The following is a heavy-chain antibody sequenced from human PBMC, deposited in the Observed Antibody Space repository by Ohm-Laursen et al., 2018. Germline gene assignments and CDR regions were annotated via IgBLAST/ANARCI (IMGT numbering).Heavy chain of an antibody. J-gene: IGHJ4*02. CDR2: LSGSGTST. D-gene: IGHD1-26*01. V-gene: IGHV3-23*01. CDR1: GFTLSSYA. CDR3: AKDSWEDEFIDY. Sequence: GSLRLSCAASGFTLSSYAMNWVRQPPGKGLEWVSALSGSGTSTYYADSVKGRFTISRDNSKDTLFLHMYSLRAEDTAVYYCAKDSWEDEFIDYWGQGTLVTVSS.